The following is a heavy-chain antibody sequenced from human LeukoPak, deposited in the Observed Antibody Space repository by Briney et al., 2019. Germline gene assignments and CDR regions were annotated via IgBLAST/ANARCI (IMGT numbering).Heavy chain of an antibody. Sequence: GGSLRLSCAASGFTFSSYGMHWVRQAPGKGLEWVAFIRYDGSNKYYADSVKGRFTISRDNSKNTLYLQMNSLRAEDTAVYYCAKDIAIFGVDPASTFDYWGQGTLVTVSS. D-gene: IGHD3-3*01. V-gene: IGHV3-30*02. CDR3: AKDIAIFGVDPASTFDY. CDR1: GFTFSSYG. CDR2: IRYDGSNK. J-gene: IGHJ4*02.